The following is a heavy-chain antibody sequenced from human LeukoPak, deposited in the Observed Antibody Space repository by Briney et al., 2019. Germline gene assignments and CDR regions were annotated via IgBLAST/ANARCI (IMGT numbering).Heavy chain of an antibody. CDR2: ISSSSSYI. CDR3: ARGWPPNDYDSSGYGDY. CDR1: GFTFNIYA. Sequence: GGSLRLSSATSGFTFNIYAMNWVRQAPGKGLEWVSSISSSSSYIYYADSVKGRFTISRDNAKNSLYLQMNSLRAEDTAVYYCARGWPPNDYDSSGYGDYWGQGTLVTVSS. D-gene: IGHD3-22*01. J-gene: IGHJ4*02. V-gene: IGHV3-21*01.